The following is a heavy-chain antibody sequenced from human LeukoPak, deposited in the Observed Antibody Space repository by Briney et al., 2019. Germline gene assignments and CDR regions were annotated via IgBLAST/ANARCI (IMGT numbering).Heavy chain of an antibody. Sequence: SVKVSCKASGGTFSSYAISWVRQAPGQGLEWMGRIIPILGIANYAQKFQGRVTITADKSTSTAYMELRSLRSDDTAVYYCARTMTVVTPILVYWGQGTLVTVSS. D-gene: IGHD4-23*01. CDR1: GGTFSSYA. V-gene: IGHV1-69*04. CDR3: ARTMTVVTPILVY. CDR2: IIPILGIA. J-gene: IGHJ4*02.